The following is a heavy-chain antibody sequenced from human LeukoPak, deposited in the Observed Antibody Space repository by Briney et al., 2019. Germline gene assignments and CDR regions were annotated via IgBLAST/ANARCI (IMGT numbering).Heavy chain of an antibody. V-gene: IGHV3-23*01. J-gene: IGHJ6*02. Sequence: PGGSLRLSCAASGFTFSSYAMSWVRQAPGKGLEWVSAISGSGGSTYYADSVKGRFTISRDNSKNTLYLQMNSLRAEDTAVYYCAKERTAAAGAYYYYGMDVWGQGTTATVSS. CDR2: ISGSGGST. CDR3: AKERTAAAGAYYYYGMDV. D-gene: IGHD6-13*01. CDR1: GFTFSSYA.